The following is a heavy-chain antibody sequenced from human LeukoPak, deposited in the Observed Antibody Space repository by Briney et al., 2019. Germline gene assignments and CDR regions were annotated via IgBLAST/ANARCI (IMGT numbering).Heavy chain of an antibody. D-gene: IGHD5-18*01. CDR1: GFTFNYHT. CDR2: ITYDGNNK. V-gene: IGHV3-30-3*01. J-gene: IGHJ6*03. CDR3: ARGGGYSYGPRAYYMDV. Sequence: GRSLRLSCAASGFTFNYHTMHWVRQAPGKGLEWVAVITYDGNNKYYADSVKGRLTVSRDNSVNTLYLQMNSLRAEDTAVYYCARGGGYSYGPRAYYMDVWGKGTTVTVSS.